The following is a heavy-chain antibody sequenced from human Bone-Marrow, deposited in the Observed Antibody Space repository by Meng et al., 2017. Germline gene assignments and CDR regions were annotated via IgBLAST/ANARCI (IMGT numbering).Heavy chain of an antibody. CDR3: ARAGRGERWLVPPDY. CDR2: INPSGGTT. Sequence: ASAKVFCKASGYIFTNYYIHWVRQAPGQGLEWMGVINPSGGTTSYAQKFQGRVTMTRDTSTTTVYLELSSLRSEDTAVYYCARAGRGERWLVPPDYWGQGTLVTVSS. D-gene: IGHD6-19*01. CDR1: GYIFTNYY. J-gene: IGHJ4*02. V-gene: IGHV1-46*01.